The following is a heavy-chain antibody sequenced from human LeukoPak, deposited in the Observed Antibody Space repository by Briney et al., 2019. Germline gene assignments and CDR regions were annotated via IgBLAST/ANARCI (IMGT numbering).Heavy chain of an antibody. V-gene: IGHV1-2*02. J-gene: IGHJ4*02. CDR3: ARGVYSSGSDY. CDR2: INPNSGGT. Sequence: GASVKVSCKASGYTFSAYSIHWVRQAPGQGLEWMGWINPNSGGTNYAQKFQGRVTMTRDTSISTAYMELSRLRSDDTAVYYCARGVYSSGSDYWGQGTLVTVSS. CDR1: GYTFSAYS. D-gene: IGHD6-19*01.